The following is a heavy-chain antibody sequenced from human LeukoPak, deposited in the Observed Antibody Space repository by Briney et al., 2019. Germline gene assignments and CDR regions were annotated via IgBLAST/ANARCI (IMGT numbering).Heavy chain of an antibody. CDR3: TRDGMGTTFSAWFDP. Sequence: PGGSLRLSCATSGFTFKSYAMNWVRQSPGKGLEWVSSISSSSSYIYYADSVKGRFTVSRDNSKNTLYLQVNSLRVEDTAVYYCTRDGMGTTFSAWFDPWGQGTLVTVPS. CDR2: ISSSSSYI. J-gene: IGHJ5*02. CDR1: GFTFKSYA. D-gene: IGHD1-7*01. V-gene: IGHV3-21*01.